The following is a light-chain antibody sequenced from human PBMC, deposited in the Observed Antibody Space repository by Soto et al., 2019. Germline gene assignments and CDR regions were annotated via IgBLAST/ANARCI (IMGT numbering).Light chain of an antibody. CDR2: GAT. CDR1: QSVSIL. J-gene: IGKJ1*01. V-gene: IGKV3-15*01. Sequence: EVGIPQSPASQSVSPGERATLSCRASQSVSILLASYQQKPGQAPRLLIHGATTRATGIPARFSGSGSGTEFTLTISSLQSGDFAVYYCHQYNNMPRKSGQGTKVDSK. CDR3: HQYNNMPRK.